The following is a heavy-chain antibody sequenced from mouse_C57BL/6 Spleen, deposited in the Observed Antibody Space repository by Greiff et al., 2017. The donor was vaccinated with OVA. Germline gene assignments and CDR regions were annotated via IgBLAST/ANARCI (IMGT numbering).Heavy chain of an antibody. D-gene: IGHD1-1*01. Sequence: QVQLQQPGAELVKPGASVQVSCKASGSTFTSYWMHWVKQRPGQGLEWIGSIHPSDSDTNYNQKFKGKATLTVDKSSSTAYMQLSSLTSEDSAVYYCAIGGGSSPPWFAYWGQGTLVTVSA. CDR2: IHPSDSDT. V-gene: IGHV1-74*01. J-gene: IGHJ3*01. CDR1: GSTFTSYW. CDR3: AIGGGSSPPWFAY.